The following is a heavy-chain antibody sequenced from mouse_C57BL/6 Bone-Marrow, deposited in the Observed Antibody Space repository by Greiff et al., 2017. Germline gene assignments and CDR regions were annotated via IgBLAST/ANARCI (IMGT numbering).Heavy chain of an antibody. CDR1: GYSITSGYY. J-gene: IGHJ4*01. V-gene: IGHV3-6*01. Sequence: EVQLQESGPGLVKPSQSLSLTCSVTGYSITSGYYWNWIRQFPGNKLEWMGYISYDGSNNYNPSLKNRISITRDTSQNQFFLKLNSVTTEDTATYYCAREGYYYAMDYWGQGTSVTVSS. CDR3: AREGYYYAMDY. CDR2: ISYDGSN.